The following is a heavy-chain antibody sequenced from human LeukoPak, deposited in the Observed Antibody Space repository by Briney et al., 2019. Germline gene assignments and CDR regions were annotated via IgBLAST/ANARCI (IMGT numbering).Heavy chain of an antibody. CDR1: GGSLISSDYH. D-gene: IGHD2-15*01. CDR3: ARHCCSGPAKRVVDI. CDR2: ICYSGNT. V-gene: IGHV4-39*01. Sequence: PSETLSLTCTVSGGSLISSDYHCGWAPQPPGRAREGGRPICYSGNTDYNPSLRIPVTISEDTSNNQFSLRLGSVTAADTAVYHCARHCCSGPAKRVVDIWGQGTMVTVSS. J-gene: IGHJ3*02.